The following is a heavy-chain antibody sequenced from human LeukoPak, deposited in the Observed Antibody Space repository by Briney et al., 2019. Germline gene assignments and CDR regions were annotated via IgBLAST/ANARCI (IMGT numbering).Heavy chain of an antibody. D-gene: IGHD3-10*01. CDR1: GGSISSSSYY. CDR2: IYYSGST. CDR3: ASRTKLGPGEDAFDI. J-gene: IGHJ3*02. Sequence: SETLSLTCTVSGGSISSSSYYWGWIRQPPGKGLEWIGSIYYSGSTYYNPSLKSRVTISVDTSKNQFSLKLSSVTAADTAVYYCASRTKLGPGEDAFDIWGQGTMVTVAS. V-gene: IGHV4-39*01.